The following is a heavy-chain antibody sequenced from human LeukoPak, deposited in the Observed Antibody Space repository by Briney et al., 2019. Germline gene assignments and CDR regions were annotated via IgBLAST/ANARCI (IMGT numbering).Heavy chain of an antibody. V-gene: IGHV3-23*01. CDR2: IGGGGFST. CDR3: AKERSSIADRAPSDY. CDR1: GGSFSNYY. Sequence: ETLSLTCAVYGGSFSNYYWTWIRQAPGKGLEWVSAIGGGGFSTYYADSVKGRFTISRDNSKNTLYVQMNSLRAEDTAVYYCAKERSSIADRAPSDYWGQGTLVTVSS. D-gene: IGHD6-6*01. J-gene: IGHJ4*02.